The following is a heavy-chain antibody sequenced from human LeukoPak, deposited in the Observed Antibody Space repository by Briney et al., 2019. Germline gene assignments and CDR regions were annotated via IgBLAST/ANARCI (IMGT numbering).Heavy chain of an antibody. Sequence: GGSLRLSCAASGFTFSDYYMSWIRQAPGKGLEWVSYISSSGSSIKYSDSVKGRFTISRDNAKNSLYLQMNSLRADDTAVYYCASRYSSSRPFDPWGQGTLVTVSS. D-gene: IGHD6-13*01. V-gene: IGHV3-11*04. CDR3: ASRYSSSRPFDP. CDR2: ISSSGSSI. J-gene: IGHJ5*02. CDR1: GFTFSDYY.